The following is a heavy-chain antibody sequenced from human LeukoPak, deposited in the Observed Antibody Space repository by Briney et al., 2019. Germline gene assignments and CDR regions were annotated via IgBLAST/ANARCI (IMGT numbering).Heavy chain of an antibody. CDR2: MNPNSGNT. D-gene: IGHD3-9*01. J-gene: IGHJ4*02. Sequence: ASVKVSCKASGYTFTGNYMHWVRQAPGQGLEWMGWMNPNSGNTGYAQKFQGRVTMTRNTSISTAYMELSSLRSEDTAVYYCARELRYFDPIGYWGQGTLVTVSS. CDR3: ARELRYFDPIGY. V-gene: IGHV1-8*02. CDR1: GYTFTGNY.